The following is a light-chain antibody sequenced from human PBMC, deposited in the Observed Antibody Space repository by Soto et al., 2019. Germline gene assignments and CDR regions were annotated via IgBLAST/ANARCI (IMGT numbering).Light chain of an antibody. CDR1: QSISSY. CDR3: QQSYSTPRT. CDR2: AAP. J-gene: IGKJ2*02. V-gene: IGKV1-39*01. Sequence: DIQMTQSPSSLSASVGDRVTITCRASQSISSYLNWYQQKPGKAPKLLIYAAPSLQSGVPSRFSGSGSWTDFTLTISSLQPEDFATYYCQQSYSTPRTFGQGTKLEIK.